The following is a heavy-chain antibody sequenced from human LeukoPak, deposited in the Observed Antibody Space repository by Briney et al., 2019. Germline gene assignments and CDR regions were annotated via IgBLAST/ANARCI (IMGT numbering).Heavy chain of an antibody. Sequence: SETLSLTCTVSGGSISSHYWSWIRQPPGKGLEWIGSIYHSGSTYYNPSLKSRVTISVDTTKNQFSLKLSSVTAADTAVYYCARSDCSGGSCYPYYYYGMDVWGQGTTVTVSS. CDR3: ARSDCSGGSCYPYYYYGMDV. J-gene: IGHJ6*02. D-gene: IGHD2-15*01. CDR1: GGSISSHY. CDR2: IYHSGST. V-gene: IGHV4-59*08.